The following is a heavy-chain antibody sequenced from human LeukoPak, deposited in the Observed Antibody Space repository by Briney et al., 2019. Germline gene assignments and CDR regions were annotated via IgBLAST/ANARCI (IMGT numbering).Heavy chain of an antibody. D-gene: IGHD3-22*01. Sequence: PSETLSLTCTVSGGSMFSYHWSWVRQSAGGGLEWIGHIYVGGSTNYSPSLKSRVTMSVDTTKNQFSLKLKSVTAADTAVYYCARLRFYDSSGYSPGYYMDVWGKGTTVTVSS. CDR2: IYVGGST. CDR3: ARLRFYDSSGYSPGYYMDV. CDR1: GGSMFSYH. V-gene: IGHV4-4*07. J-gene: IGHJ6*03.